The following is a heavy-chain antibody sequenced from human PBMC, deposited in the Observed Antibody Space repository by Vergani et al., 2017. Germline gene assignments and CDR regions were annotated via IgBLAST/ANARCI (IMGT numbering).Heavy chain of an antibody. CDR2: IYHSGST. D-gene: IGHD4-17*01. CDR1: GGSISSGGYS. CDR3: ARATYGDIHDPYYFDY. V-gene: IGHV4-30-2*01. Sequence: QLQLQESGPGLVKPSETLSLTCTVSGGSISSGGYSWSWIRQPPGKGLEWIGYIYHSGSTYYNPSLKSRVTISVDRSKNQFSLKLSSVTAADTAVYYCARATYGDIHDPYYFDYWGQGTLVTVSS. J-gene: IGHJ4*02.